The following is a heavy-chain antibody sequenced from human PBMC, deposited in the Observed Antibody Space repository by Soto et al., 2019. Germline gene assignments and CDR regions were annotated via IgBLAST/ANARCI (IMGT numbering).Heavy chain of an antibody. CDR1: AVAFSYPA. CDR2: ISGSGGST. V-gene: IGHV3-23*01. CDR3: AKLGPDSSSSAVDA. Sequence: CVSLGLSGSASAVAFSYPAMSWVRHTTGKGLEWVSAISGSGGSTYYADSVKGRFTISRDNSKNTLYLQMNSLRAEDTAGYYCAKLGPDSSSSAVDAWGQGPLGT. D-gene: IGHD6-6*01. J-gene: IGHJ5*02.